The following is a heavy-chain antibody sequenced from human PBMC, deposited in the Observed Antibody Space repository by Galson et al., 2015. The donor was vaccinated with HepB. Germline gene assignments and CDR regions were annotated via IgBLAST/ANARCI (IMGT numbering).Heavy chain of an antibody. V-gene: IGHV3-23*01. J-gene: IGHJ4*02. CDR3: AKAPTVTTFGY. Sequence: SLRLSCAASGFSLSTSAMSWVRQAPGKGLEWVSTISGGGVSTYYADSVKGRFTISRDNSKNTLYLQMNSLRAGDTAVYYCAKAPTVTTFGYWGQGTLIIVSS. CDR2: ISGGGVST. CDR1: GFSLSTSA. D-gene: IGHD4-17*01.